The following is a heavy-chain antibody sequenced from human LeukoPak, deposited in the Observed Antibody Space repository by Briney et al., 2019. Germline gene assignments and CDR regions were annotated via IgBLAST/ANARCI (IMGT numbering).Heavy chain of an antibody. Sequence: GMSLRLSCAASGFTFSKYGMNWVRQAPGKGLEWVAIIWYDGSNKYFAESVMGRFTISKDNSKNTVYLQMSSLRIEDTAVYHCARAGIGNALDYWGPGTQVTASS. V-gene: IGHV3-33*01. CDR1: GFTFSKYG. CDR2: IWYDGSNK. CDR3: ARAGIGNALDY. J-gene: IGHJ4*02. D-gene: IGHD2-2*01.